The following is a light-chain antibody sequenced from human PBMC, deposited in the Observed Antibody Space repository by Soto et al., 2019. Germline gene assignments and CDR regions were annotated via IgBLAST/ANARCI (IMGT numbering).Light chain of an antibody. Sequence: EIVLTQSPGTLSLSPGERATLPCRASQTIASRYLAWYQHQPGQAPRLLIYRTFARAPGIPDRFSGGGSGTDVTLTISRLEREDFAVYYCQQYDTSPPTFGQGTRLDIK. CDR2: RTF. CDR3: QQYDTSPPT. J-gene: IGKJ5*01. V-gene: IGKV3-20*01. CDR1: QTIASRY.